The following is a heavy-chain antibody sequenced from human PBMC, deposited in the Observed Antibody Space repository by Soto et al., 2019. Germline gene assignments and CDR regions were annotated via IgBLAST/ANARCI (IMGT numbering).Heavy chain of an antibody. CDR3: ASHDPGARFDP. D-gene: IGHD1-1*01. J-gene: IGHJ5*02. Sequence: QVQLVQSGAEVKKPGASVKVSCKAPRYIFTAYFMHWVRQAPGQGLEWMGWINPNNGATHYGLSFQGRVTMTSATSISTAYMELSSLRSYDTAVYYFASHDPGARFDPWCQGTLVIVSS. CDR1: RYIFTAYF. V-gene: IGHV1-2*02. CDR2: INPNNGAT.